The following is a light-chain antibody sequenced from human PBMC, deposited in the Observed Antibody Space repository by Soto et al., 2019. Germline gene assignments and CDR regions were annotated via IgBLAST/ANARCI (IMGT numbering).Light chain of an antibody. CDR1: QSISSW. CDR3: QQYNSYSPYT. V-gene: IGKV1-5*01. Sequence: DIQMTQSPSTLSASVGDGVTITCRASQSISSWLAWYQQKPGKAPKLLIYDASSLESGVPSRFRGSRSGTEFTLTISSLQPDAFATYYCQQYNSYSPYTFGQGTKLEIK. J-gene: IGKJ2*01. CDR2: DAS.